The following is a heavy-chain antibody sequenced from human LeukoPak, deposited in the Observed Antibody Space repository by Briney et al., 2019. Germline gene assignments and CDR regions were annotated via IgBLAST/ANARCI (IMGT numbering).Heavy chain of an antibody. Sequence: GGSLRLSCAVSGFTFTSYAMTWVRQAPGKGPEWVSAISASDSRTYYADSVKGRFTISRDNSKNTLYLQMNSLRAEGTAVYYCAKDRAYSFDYWGQGTLVTVSS. CDR2: ISASDSRT. V-gene: IGHV3-23*01. J-gene: IGHJ4*02. D-gene: IGHD5-18*01. CDR1: GFTFTSYA. CDR3: AKDRAYSFDY.